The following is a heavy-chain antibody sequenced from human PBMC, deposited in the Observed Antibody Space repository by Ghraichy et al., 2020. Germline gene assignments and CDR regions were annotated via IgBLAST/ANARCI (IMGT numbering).Heavy chain of an antibody. CDR2: ISSSSSYI. J-gene: IGHJ6*02. D-gene: IGHD3-22*01. CDR1: GFTFSSYS. Sequence: GGSLRLSCAASGFTFSSYSMNWVRQAPGKGLEWVSSISSSSSYIYYADSVKGRFTISRDNAKNSLYLQMNSLRAEDTAVYYCARELAYYDSSGYYHLPYGMDVWGQGTTVTVSS. V-gene: IGHV3-21*01. CDR3: ARELAYYDSSGYYHLPYGMDV.